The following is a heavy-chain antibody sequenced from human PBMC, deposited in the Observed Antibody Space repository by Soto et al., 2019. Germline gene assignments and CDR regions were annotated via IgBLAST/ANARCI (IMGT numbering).Heavy chain of an antibody. Sequence: SETLSLTCTVSGYSISSGYYWGWIRQPPGKGLEWIGSIYHSGSTYYNPSLKSRVTISVDTSKNQFSLKVSSVAAADSAVYYCARDGGQNTGDAFDIWGQGTMVTVSS. D-gene: IGHD3-16*01. V-gene: IGHV4-38-2*02. CDR2: IYHSGST. J-gene: IGHJ3*02. CDR1: GYSISSGYY. CDR3: ARDGGQNTGDAFDI.